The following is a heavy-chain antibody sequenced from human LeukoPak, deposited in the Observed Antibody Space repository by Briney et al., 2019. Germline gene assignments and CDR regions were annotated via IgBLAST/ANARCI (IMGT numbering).Heavy chain of an antibody. CDR2: IKQDGSQK. CDR3: AREVYGDNYIDY. CDR1: GFTFGRHW. V-gene: IGHV3-7*05. J-gene: IGHJ4*02. D-gene: IGHD4-17*01. Sequence: GGSLRLSCAASGFTFGRHWMSWVRQAPGKGPEWVANIKQDGSQKYYVGSVKGRFTISRDNAENSLYLQMNSLRVEDTAIYYCAREVYGDNYIDYWGQGTLVTVSS.